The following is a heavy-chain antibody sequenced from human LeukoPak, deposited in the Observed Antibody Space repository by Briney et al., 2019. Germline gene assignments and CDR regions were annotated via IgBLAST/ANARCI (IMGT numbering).Heavy chain of an antibody. Sequence: SVKVSCKASGFTFTSSAVQWVRQARGQRLEWIGWIVVGSGNTNYAQKFQERVTITRDMSTSTAYMELSSLRSEDTAVYYCARASLAYCGGDCYYYWYFDLWGRGTLVTVSS. D-gene: IGHD2-21*02. J-gene: IGHJ2*01. CDR1: GFTFTSSA. CDR2: IVVGSGNT. V-gene: IGHV1-58*01. CDR3: ARASLAYCGGDCYYYWYFDL.